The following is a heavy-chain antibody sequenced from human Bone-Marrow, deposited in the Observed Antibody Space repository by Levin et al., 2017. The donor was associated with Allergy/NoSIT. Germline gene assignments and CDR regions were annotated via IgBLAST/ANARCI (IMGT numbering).Heavy chain of an antibody. D-gene: IGHD3-22*01. CDR3: ARDPARGYYDSSGYSGDH. CDR1: GFTFRHYT. J-gene: IGHJ4*02. V-gene: IGHV3-48*02. CDR2: ITSSGDST. Sequence: HPGGSLRLSCVASGFTFRHYTMNWVRQAPGKGLEWVSCITSSGDSTYYADSVKGRFTISRDNAKNSLYLQLNRLRDEDTAMYYCARDPARGYYDSSGYSGDHWGQGTLVTVSS.